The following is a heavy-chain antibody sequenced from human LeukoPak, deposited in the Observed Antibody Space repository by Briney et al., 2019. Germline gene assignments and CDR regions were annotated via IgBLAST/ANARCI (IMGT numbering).Heavy chain of an antibody. D-gene: IGHD2-2*01. CDR2: IYTSGST. J-gene: IGHJ6*03. Sequence: SETLSLTCAVYGGSFSGYYWSWIRQPAGKGLEWIGRIYTSGSTNYNPSLKSRVTMSVDTSKNQFSLKLSSVTAADTAVYYCARESIVVVPAAIPEDYYYMDVWGKGTTVTVSS. V-gene: IGHV4-4*07. CDR3: ARESIVVVPAAIPEDYYYMDV. CDR1: GGSFSGYY.